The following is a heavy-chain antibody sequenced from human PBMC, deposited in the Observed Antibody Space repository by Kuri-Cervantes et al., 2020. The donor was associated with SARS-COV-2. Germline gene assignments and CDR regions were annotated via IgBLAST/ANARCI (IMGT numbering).Heavy chain of an antibody. CDR1: GFTFSSYW. J-gene: IGHJ4*02. CDR2: IKQDGSEK. D-gene: IGHD7-27*01. V-gene: IGHV3-7*01. CDR3: ARDGWGSSFDY. Sequence: LSLTCAASGFTFSSYWMSWVRQAPGKGLEWVAKIKQDGSEKYYVDSVKGRFTISRDNAKNSLYLQMNSLRAEDTAVYYCARDGWGSSFDYWGQGTLVTVSS.